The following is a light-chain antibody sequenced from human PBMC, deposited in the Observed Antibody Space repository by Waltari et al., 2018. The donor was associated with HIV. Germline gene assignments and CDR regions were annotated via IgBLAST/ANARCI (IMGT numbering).Light chain of an antibody. CDR3: QTWGTGIWV. V-gene: IGLV4-69*01. CDR1: SGHSSYA. CDR2: LNSDGSH. Sequence: QLVLTQSPSASASLGASVKLTCTLSSGHSSYAIAWHQQQPEKGTRYLMKLNSDGSHSKGDGSPVRFSGSSSGAERYLTISSLQSEDEADYYCQTWGTGIWVFGGGTKLTVL. J-gene: IGLJ3*02.